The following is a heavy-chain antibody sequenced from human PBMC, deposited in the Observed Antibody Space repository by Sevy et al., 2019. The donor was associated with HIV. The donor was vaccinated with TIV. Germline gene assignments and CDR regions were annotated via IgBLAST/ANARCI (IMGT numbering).Heavy chain of an antibody. D-gene: IGHD6-25*01. CDR1: GYTFSNYG. CDR3: ARFGTAATLRYNYYNGMDV. Sequence: ASVKVSSKASGYTFSNYGITWVRQAPGQGLEWMGWIGVYNGNIKCAQKFRGRVTVTTDTSTSTAYMELRSLRTDDTAVYYCARFGTAATLRYNYYNGMDVWGQGTTVTVSS. J-gene: IGHJ6*02. V-gene: IGHV1-18*01. CDR2: IGVYNGNI.